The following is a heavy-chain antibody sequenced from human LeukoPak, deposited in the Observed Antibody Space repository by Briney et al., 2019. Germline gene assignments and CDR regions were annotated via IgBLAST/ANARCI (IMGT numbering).Heavy chain of an antibody. CDR3: ASVNYGSGSYYSDY. CDR2: IWYDGSKK. CDR1: GITFRNYG. J-gene: IGHJ4*02. V-gene: IGHV3-33*03. D-gene: IGHD3-10*01. Sequence: PGGPLRLSCAASGITFRNYGMHWVRQAPGKGLEWVAVIWYDGSKKYYADSVKGRFTISRDNSRNTLYLQMNSLRAEDTAVYYCASVNYGSGSYYSDYWGQGTPVTVSS.